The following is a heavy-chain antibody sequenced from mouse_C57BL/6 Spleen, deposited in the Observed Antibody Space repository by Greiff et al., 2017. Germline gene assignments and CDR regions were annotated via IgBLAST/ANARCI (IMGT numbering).Heavy chain of an antibody. V-gene: IGHV1-15*01. D-gene: IGHD5-5*01. CDR3: TGVLLTRAMDD. J-gene: IGHJ4*01. CDR1: GYTFTDYE. Sequence: QVQLQQSGAELVRPGASVTLSCKASGYTFTDYEMHWVKQTPVHGLEWIGAIDPETGGTAYNQKFKGKAILTADKSSSTAYMELRSLTSEDSAVYYCTGVLLTRAMDDWGQGTSVTVSS. CDR2: IDPETGGT.